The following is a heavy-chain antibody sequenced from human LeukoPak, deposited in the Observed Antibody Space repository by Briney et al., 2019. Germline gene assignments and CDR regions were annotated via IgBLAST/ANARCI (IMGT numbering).Heavy chain of an antibody. J-gene: IGHJ4*02. CDR2: INPNSGGT. CDR1: GYTFTGYY. CDR3: ARVGWNQGFNYFDY. D-gene: IGHD1-1*01. Sequence: ASVKVSCKASGYTFTGYYMHWVRQAPGQGLEWMGWINPNSGGTNYAQKFQGRVTMTRDTSISTAYMELSRLRSDDTAVYYCARVGWNQGFNYFDYWGQGTLVTVSS. V-gene: IGHV1-2*02.